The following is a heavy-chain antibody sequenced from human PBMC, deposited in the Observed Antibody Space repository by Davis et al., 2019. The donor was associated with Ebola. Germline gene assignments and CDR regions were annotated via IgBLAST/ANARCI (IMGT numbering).Heavy chain of an antibody. Sequence: GESLKISCAASGLIFNNYWMSWIRQAPGKGPAWLAVISSDGSNKYYVDSVKGRFTISRDNSKNALYLQMNSLRVEDTAVYYCASSVATPGAFDIWGQGTMVTVSS. CDR1: GLIFNNYW. CDR3: ASSVATPGAFDI. V-gene: IGHV3-30*03. CDR2: ISSDGSNK. D-gene: IGHD2-15*01. J-gene: IGHJ3*02.